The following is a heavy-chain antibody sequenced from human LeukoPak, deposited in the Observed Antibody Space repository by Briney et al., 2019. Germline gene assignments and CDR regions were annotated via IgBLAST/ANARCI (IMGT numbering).Heavy chain of an antibody. CDR2: IYYSGST. J-gene: IGHJ3*02. CDR3: ARIPPRIPIFWDAFDI. V-gene: IGHV4-59*01. D-gene: IGHD3-9*01. CDR1: GGSISSYY. Sequence: SETLSLTCTVSGGSISSYYWSWIRQPPGKGLEWIGYIYYSGSTNYNPSLKSRVTISVDTSKNQFSLKLSSVTAADTAVYYCARIPPRIPIFWDAFDIWGQGTMDTVSS.